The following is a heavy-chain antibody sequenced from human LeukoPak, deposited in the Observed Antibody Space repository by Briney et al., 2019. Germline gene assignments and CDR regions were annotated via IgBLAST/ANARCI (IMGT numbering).Heavy chain of an antibody. D-gene: IGHD3-22*01. CDR2: INSEGSST. J-gene: IGHJ3*02. Sequence: GGSLRLSCAASGFTFSSYWMHWVRQVPGKGLVWVSHINSEGSSTSYADSVKGRFTISRDNAKNTLYLQMNSLRAEDTAVYYCAKDMRITMIVVVTHRNRGDAFDIWGQGTMVTVSS. V-gene: IGHV3-74*01. CDR1: GFTFSSYW. CDR3: AKDMRITMIVVVTHRNRGDAFDI.